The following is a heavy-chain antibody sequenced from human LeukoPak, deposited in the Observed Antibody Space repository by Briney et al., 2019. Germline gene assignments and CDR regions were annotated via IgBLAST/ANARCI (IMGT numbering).Heavy chain of an antibody. D-gene: IGHD1-26*01. J-gene: IGHJ4*02. CDR3: VRDRGTYRPIDY. CDR2: IRQDESEK. V-gene: IGHV3-7*01. CDR1: GFTFSNYW. Sequence: GGSLRLSCVASGFTFSNYWMSWVRQAPGKGLEWGANIRQDESEKHYVDSVKGRFTISRDNAKNSLYLQMNSLRAEDTAVYYCVRDRGTYRPIDYWGQGTLVTVSS.